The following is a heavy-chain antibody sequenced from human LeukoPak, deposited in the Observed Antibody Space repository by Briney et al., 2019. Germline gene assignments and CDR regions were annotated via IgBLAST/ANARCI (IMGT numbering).Heavy chain of an antibody. J-gene: IGHJ4*02. CDR2: LSGSADRT. Sequence: GGSLRLSCAASGFTFSNYAMSWVRQAPEKGLEWFSALSGSADRTYYADSVKGRFTVSRDNSKITVYLQMNSLRAEDTAVYYCAKGSHYGDLLFEYWGQGTLVTVSS. V-gene: IGHV3-23*01. D-gene: IGHD4-17*01. CDR1: GFTFSNYA. CDR3: AKGSHYGDLLFEY.